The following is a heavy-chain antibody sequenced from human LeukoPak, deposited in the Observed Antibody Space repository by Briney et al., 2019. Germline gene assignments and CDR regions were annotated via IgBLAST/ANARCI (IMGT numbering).Heavy chain of an antibody. V-gene: IGHV4-31*03. CDR1: GGSISSGGYY. Sequence: SETLSLTCTVSGGSISSGGYYWSWIRQHPGKGLEWIGYIYYSGSTYYNPSLKSRVTISVDTSKNQFSLKLSSVTAADTAVYYCARAVSLLYYYDSSEVVPRGGVDVWGQGTTVTVSS. CDR2: IYYSGST. CDR3: ARAVSLLYYYDSSEVVPRGGVDV. J-gene: IGHJ6*02. D-gene: IGHD3-22*01.